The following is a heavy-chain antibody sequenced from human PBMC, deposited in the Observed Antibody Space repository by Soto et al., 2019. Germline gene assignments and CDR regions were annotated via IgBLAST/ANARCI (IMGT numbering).Heavy chain of an antibody. CDR2: IIPIFGTA. CDR1: GGTFSSYA. D-gene: IGHD3-3*01. CDR3: ARDLVIDDFWSGYYYYYYGMDV. J-gene: IGHJ6*02. Sequence: GASVKVSCKASGGTFSSYAISWVRQAPGQGLEWMGGIIPIFGTANYAQKFQGRVTITADESTSTAYMELSSLRSEDTAVYYCARDLVIDDFWSGYYYYYYGMDVWGQGTTVTVSS. V-gene: IGHV1-69*13.